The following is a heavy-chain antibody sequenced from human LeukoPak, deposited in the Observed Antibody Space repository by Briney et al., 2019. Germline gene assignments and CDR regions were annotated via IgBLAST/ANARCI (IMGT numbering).Heavy chain of an antibody. J-gene: IGHJ4*02. CDR3: ARDQYDTWSRRGNFDS. D-gene: IGHD3-3*01. V-gene: IGHV3-7*03. CDR2: IKLDASEK. Sequence: GGSLRLSCVASGFTFGKYWMSWVRQAPGKGLEWVANIKLDASEKNYVDSVKGRFTISRDNTKNSLYLQMNSLRVEDTAVFYCARDQYDTWSRRGNFDSWGQGTLVIVSS. CDR1: GFTFGKYW.